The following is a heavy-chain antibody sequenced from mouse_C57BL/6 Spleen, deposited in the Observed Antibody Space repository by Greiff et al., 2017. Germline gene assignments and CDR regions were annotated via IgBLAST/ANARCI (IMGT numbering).Heavy chain of an antibody. Sequence: EVHLVESGPGLVKPSQSLSLTCSVTGYSITSGYYWNWIRQFPGNKLEWMGYISYDGSNNYNPSLKNRISITRDTSKNQFFLKLNSVTTEDTATYYCARDLAYYGSSYGGYWGQGTTLTVSS. CDR1: GYSITSGYY. V-gene: IGHV3-6*01. CDR2: ISYDGSN. CDR3: ARDLAYYGSSYGGY. D-gene: IGHD1-1*01. J-gene: IGHJ2*01.